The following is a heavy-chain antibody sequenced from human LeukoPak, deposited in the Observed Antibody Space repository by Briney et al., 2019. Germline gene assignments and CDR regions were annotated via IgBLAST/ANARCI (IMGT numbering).Heavy chain of an antibody. J-gene: IGHJ6*02. CDR1: GYTFTSYY. D-gene: IGHD2-2*01. Sequence: GASVKVSCKASGYTFTSYYMHWVRQAPGQGLEWMGIINPSGGSTSYAQKFQGRVTMTRDTSTSTVYMELSSLRSEDTAVYYCARVGCSSTSCQGHYYYYGMDVWGQGTTATVSS. V-gene: IGHV1-46*01. CDR2: INPSGGST. CDR3: ARVGCSSTSCQGHYYYYGMDV.